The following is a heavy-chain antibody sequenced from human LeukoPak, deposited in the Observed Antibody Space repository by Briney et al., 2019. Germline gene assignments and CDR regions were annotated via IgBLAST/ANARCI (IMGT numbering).Heavy chain of an antibody. CDR1: GFTFSSYG. Sequence: QAGGSLRLSCAASGFTFSSYGMHWVRQAPGKGLEWVAVISYDGSNKYYADSVKGRFTISRDNSKNTLYLQMNSLGAEDTAVYYCAKVPGIQIWQPLDHWGQGALVTVSS. V-gene: IGHV3-30*18. D-gene: IGHD5-18*01. CDR3: AKVPGIQIWQPLDH. CDR2: ISYDGSNK. J-gene: IGHJ5*02.